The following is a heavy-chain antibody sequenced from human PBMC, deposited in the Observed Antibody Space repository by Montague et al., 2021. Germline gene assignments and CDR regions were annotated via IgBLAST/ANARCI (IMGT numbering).Heavy chain of an antibody. J-gene: IGHJ4*02. CDR1: GGSISSFY. CDR2: IYYIGSAGGAT. D-gene: IGHD5-18*01. V-gene: IGHV4-59*13. CDR3: ARGRGNSYVSFDS. Sequence: SETLSLTCTVSGGSISSFYWSWIRQPPEKGLESIAYIYYIGSAGGATNYNPSLKSRVTISVDSSKNQLSLQLTSVTTADTAVYYCARGRGNSYVSFDSWGQVTLISVAS.